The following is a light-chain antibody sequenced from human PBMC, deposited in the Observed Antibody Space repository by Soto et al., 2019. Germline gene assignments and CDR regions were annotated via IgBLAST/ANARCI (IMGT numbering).Light chain of an antibody. Sequence: QSVLTQPASVSGSPGQSITISCTGTNSDIGRYKFVSWFQQHPGKAPQLMIFEGTNRPSGVSNRFSGSKSGNTASLTISGLQAEDEAIYFCSSSTNTNALVIFGGGTKLTVL. V-gene: IGLV2-14*01. CDR2: EGT. CDR3: SSSTNTNALVI. CDR1: NSDIGRYKF. J-gene: IGLJ2*01.